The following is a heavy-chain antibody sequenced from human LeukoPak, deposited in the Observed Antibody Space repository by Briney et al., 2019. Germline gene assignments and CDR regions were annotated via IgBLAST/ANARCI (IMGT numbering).Heavy chain of an antibody. V-gene: IGHV3-20*04. CDR2: INWNGGST. CDR3: ARDRWVTMVRGVSDY. CDR1: GFTLDDYG. D-gene: IGHD3-10*01. Sequence: GGSLRLSCAPSGFTLDDYGMSWVRQAPGKGLEWVSGINWNGGSTGYADSVKGRFTISRDNAKNSLYLQMNSPRAEDTALYYCARDRWVTMVRGVSDYWGQGTLVTVSS. J-gene: IGHJ4*02.